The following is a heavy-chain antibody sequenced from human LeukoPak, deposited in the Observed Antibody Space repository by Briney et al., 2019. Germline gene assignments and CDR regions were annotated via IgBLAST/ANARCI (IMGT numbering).Heavy chain of an antibody. CDR3: AKGLYGE. V-gene: IGHV3-9*01. D-gene: IGHD4-17*01. CDR1: GFTCDDYA. CDR2: ISWNSGSI. Sequence: PGRSLRLSCAASGFTCDDYAMHWVRQAPGKGLEWVSGISWNSGSIGYADSVKGRFTISRDNAKNSLYLQMNSLRAEDTALYYCAKGLYGEWGQGTLVTVSS. J-gene: IGHJ4*02.